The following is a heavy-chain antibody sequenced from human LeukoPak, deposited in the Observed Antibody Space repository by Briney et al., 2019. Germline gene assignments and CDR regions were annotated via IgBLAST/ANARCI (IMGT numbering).Heavy chain of an antibody. CDR3: AKTYMWSIDAFHI. D-gene: IGHD2-8*02. CDR2: ISDSGEVT. J-gene: IGHJ3*02. V-gene: IGHV3-23*01. Sequence: GGSLRLSCVASGFSIGSFWMSWVRQAPGQGLEWVASISDSGEVTFKADSVKGRVTISRDNSKNTLFLQLNSLRAEDAAVYYCAKTYMWSIDAFHIWGHGTMVTVSS. CDR1: GFSIGSFW.